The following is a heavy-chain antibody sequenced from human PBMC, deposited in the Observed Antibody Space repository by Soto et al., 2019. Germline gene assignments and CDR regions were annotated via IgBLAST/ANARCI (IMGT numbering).Heavy chain of an antibody. J-gene: IGHJ6*03. CDR3: AKDPGSSAWYPGYNYYYYMDV. D-gene: IGHD6-19*01. CDR1: GFTFRSYA. CDR2: IGNSGTRT. V-gene: IGHV3-23*01. Sequence: EVQLLESGGGLVQPGGSLRLSCEGSGFTFRSYAMSWVRQVPGKGLEWVSAIGNSGTRTYYVDSVKVRFTIYRDNSKNTLFLQMNGMRVEDTAVYYCAKDPGSSAWYPGYNYYYYMDVWGKGTTVIVSS.